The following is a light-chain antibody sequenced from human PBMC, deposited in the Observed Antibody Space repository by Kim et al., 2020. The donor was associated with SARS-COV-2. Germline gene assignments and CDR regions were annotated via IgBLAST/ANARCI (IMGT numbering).Light chain of an antibody. CDR3: QQYHRSPWT. V-gene: IGKV3-20*01. CDR1: QSVSNGY. Sequence: FPGESASLSCWVSQSVSNGYLAWYQQKPGQAPRLRLYGASSRATGVPGRFSGSGSETDFTITISRLEPNEFAVYYCQQYHRSPWTFGQGTKVDIK. J-gene: IGKJ1*01. CDR2: GAS.